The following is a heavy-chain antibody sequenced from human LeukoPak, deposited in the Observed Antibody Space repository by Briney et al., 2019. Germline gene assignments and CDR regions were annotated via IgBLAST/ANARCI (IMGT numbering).Heavy chain of an antibody. J-gene: IGHJ3*02. D-gene: IGHD3-9*01. Sequence: ASVKVSCKXSGYTFTSYGISWVRQAPGQGLEWMGWISAYNGNTNYSQKLQGRVTMTTDTSTSTAYMELRSLRSDDTAVYYCARGGRYFDWLWAFDIWGQGTMVTVSS. CDR2: ISAYNGNT. V-gene: IGHV1-18*01. CDR3: ARGGRYFDWLWAFDI. CDR1: GYTFTSYG.